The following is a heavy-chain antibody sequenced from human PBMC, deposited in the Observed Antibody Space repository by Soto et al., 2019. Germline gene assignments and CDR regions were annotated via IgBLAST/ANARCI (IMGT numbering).Heavy chain of an antibody. CDR1: GFTFSSYT. CDR2: ISGSGSST. CDR3: AKAWGIDY. D-gene: IGHD7-27*01. V-gene: IGHV3-23*01. J-gene: IGHJ4*02. Sequence: EVQLLESGGGLVEPGGSRRLSCAASGFTFSSYTMSWVRQAPGKGLEWVSTISGSGSSTYSADSVKGRFTISRDNSKNTLYLQMNSLRVEDTAMYCCAKAWGIDYWGQGTLVTVSS.